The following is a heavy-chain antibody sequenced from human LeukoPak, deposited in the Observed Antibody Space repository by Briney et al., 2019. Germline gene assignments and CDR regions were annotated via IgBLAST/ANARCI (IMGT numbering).Heavy chain of an antibody. CDR1: GFTFSSYA. CDR2: ISYDGSNK. J-gene: IGHJ3*02. V-gene: IGHV3-30-3*01. Sequence: GRSLRLSCAASGFTFSSYAMHWVRQAPGKGLEWVAVISYDGSNKYYADSVKGRFTISRDNSKNTLYLQMNSLRAEDTAVYYCAREVCDILTGYCFHAFDIWGQGTMVTVSS. D-gene: IGHD3-9*01. CDR3: AREVCDILTGYCFHAFDI.